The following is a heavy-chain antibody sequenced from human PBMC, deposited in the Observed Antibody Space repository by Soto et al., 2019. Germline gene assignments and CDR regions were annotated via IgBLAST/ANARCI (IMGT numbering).Heavy chain of an antibody. CDR1: GGTFSSYA. CDR3: ARVALGYDYADV. CDR2: IIPIFGTA. J-gene: IGHJ6*02. Sequence: ASVKVSCKASGGTFSSYAISWVRQAPGQGLEWMGGIIPIFGTANYAQKFQGRVTITADKSTSTVYMELSSLRSEDTAVYYYARVALGYDYADVWGQGTTVTVSS. V-gene: IGHV1-69*06. D-gene: IGHD4-17*01.